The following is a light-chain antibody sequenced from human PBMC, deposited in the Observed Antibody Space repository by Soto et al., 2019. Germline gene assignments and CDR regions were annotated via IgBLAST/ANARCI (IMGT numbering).Light chain of an antibody. CDR1: RSIGNY. V-gene: IGKV1-12*01. CDR3: QQANSFPLT. Sequence: IQMTQSPSTLSASVGGRVTITRRARRSIGNYLTWYQHKPGKAPKLLISTASSLQSGVPSRFSGSGSGTEFTLTISSLQPEDFATYYCQQANSFPLTFGGGTKVDI. J-gene: IGKJ4*01. CDR2: TAS.